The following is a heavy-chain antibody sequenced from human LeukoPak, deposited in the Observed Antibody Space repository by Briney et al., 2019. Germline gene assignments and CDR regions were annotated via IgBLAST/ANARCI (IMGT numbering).Heavy chain of an antibody. CDR2: ISSSSSYI. CDR1: GFTFSSYS. J-gene: IGHJ4*02. V-gene: IGHV3-21*01. CDR3: ARDYGSGSSQYYLLC. D-gene: IGHD3-10*01. Sequence: GGSLRLSCAASGFTFSSYSMNWVRQAPGKGLEGVSSISSSSSYIYYADSVKGRFTMSRDNAKNSLYLQMNCLRAEDTAVYYCARDYGSGSSQYYLLCWVQGTLVTVSS.